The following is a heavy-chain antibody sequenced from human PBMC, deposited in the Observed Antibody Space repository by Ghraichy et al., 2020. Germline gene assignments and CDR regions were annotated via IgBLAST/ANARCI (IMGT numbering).Heavy chain of an antibody. CDR3: ARRYSSGWYYFDY. D-gene: IGHD6-19*01. CDR1: GFTFSDYY. Sequence: GESLNISCAASGFTFSDYYMSWIRQAPGKGLEWVSYISSSSSYTNYADSVKGRFTISRDNAKNSLYLQMNSLRAEDTAVYYCARRYSSGWYYFDYWGQGTLVTVSS. J-gene: IGHJ4*02. CDR2: ISSSSSYT. V-gene: IGHV3-11*06.